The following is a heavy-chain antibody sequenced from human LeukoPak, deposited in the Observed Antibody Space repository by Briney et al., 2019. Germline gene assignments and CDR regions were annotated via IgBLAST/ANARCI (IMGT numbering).Heavy chain of an antibody. CDR3: ARGTIVGATSDYYYGMDV. CDR1: GGTFISYG. D-gene: IGHD1-26*01. J-gene: IGHJ6*02. V-gene: IGHV1-69*13. Sequence: ASVKVSCKASGGTFISYGISWARQAPGQGLEWMGGIIPIFGAANYAQKFQGRVTITADESTSTAYMELSSLRSEDTAVYYCARGTIVGATSDYYYGMDVWGQGTTVTVSS. CDR2: IIPIFGAA.